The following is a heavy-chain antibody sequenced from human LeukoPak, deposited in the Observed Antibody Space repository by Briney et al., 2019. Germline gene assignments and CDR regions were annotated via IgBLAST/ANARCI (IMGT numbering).Heavy chain of an antibody. CDR2: ISYDGSNK. CDR3: TRDTFGFHDS. Sequence: PGGSLRLSCAASGFTFSSYAMHWVRQAPGKGLEWVAVISYDGSNKYYADSVKGRFTISRDNAKNPLYLQMNSLRVDDTAVYYCTRDTFGFHDSWGQGTLVTVSS. D-gene: IGHD3-10*01. V-gene: IGHV3-30-3*01. CDR1: GFTFSSYA. J-gene: IGHJ4*02.